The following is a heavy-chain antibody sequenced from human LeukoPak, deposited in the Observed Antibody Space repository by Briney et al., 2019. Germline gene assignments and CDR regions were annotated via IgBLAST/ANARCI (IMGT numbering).Heavy chain of an antibody. CDR3: ASRGEMANREIYFDY. CDR1: GGTFSSYA. V-gene: IGHV1-69*04. J-gene: IGHJ4*02. D-gene: IGHD5-24*01. Sequence: SVKVSCKASGGTFSSYAISWVRQAPGQGLEWTGRIIPIFGIANYAQKFQGRVTITADKSTSTAYMELSSLRSEDTAVYYCASRGEMANREIYFDYWGQGTLVTVSS. CDR2: IIPIFGIA.